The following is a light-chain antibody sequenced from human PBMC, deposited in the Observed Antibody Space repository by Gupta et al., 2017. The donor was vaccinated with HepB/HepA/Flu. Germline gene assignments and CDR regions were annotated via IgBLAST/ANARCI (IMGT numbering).Light chain of an antibody. CDR1: QSVSSN. CDR3: QQDNNWPPLT. CDR2: GAS. J-gene: IGKJ4*01. Sequence: EIVMTQSPATLSVSPGERATLSCRASQSVSSNLAWYQQKPGQAPRLLIYGASTRDTGIPARFSGSGCGKEFTLTISSRQSEDFAVYYCQQDNNWPPLTFGGGTKVEIK. V-gene: IGKV3-15*01.